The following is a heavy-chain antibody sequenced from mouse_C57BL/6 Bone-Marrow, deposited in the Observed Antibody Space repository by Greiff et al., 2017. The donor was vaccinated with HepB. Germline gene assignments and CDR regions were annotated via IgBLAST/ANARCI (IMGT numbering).Heavy chain of an antibody. J-gene: IGHJ3*01. Sequence: QVQLQQPGAELVRPGSSVKLSCKASGYTFTSYWMHWVKQRPIQGLEWIGNIDPSDSETHYNQKFKDKATLTVDKSSSTAYMQLSSLTSEDSAVYYCARERGGTPFAYWGQGTLVTVSA. CDR3: ARERGGTPFAY. D-gene: IGHD3-3*01. CDR1: GYTFTSYW. CDR2: IDPSDSET. V-gene: IGHV1-52*01.